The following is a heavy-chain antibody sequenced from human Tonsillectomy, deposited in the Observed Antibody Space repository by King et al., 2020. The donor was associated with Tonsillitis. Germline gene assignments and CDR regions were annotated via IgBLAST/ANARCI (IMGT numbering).Heavy chain of an antibody. Sequence: QLVQSGAEVKKPGASVKVSCKASGYTFSDHKIHWVRQAPGQGLEWMGWIDPNSGATTYAQKFQGRVTLTRDTSLSTAYMDLSRLTSDDTAVYHCARDRMLVVAATIGWFDPWGQGTLVTVSS. D-gene: IGHD2-15*01. V-gene: IGHV1-2*02. CDR1: GYTFSDHK. J-gene: IGHJ5*02. CDR3: ARDRMLVVAATIGWFDP. CDR2: IDPNSGAT.